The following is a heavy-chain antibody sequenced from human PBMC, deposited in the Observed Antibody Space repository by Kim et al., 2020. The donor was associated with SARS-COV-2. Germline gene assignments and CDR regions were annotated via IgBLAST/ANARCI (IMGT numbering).Heavy chain of an antibody. V-gene: IGHV3-48*03. J-gene: IGHJ6*03. CDR1: GFTFSSYE. CDR3: ASRHYENDYYYYMDV. Sequence: GGSLRLSCAASGFTFSSYEMNWVRQAPGKGLEWVSYISSSGSTIYYADSVKGRFTISRDNAKISLYLQMNSLRAEDTAVYYCASRHYENDYYYYMDVWGKGTTVTVSS. CDR2: ISSSGSTI. D-gene: IGHD4-17*01.